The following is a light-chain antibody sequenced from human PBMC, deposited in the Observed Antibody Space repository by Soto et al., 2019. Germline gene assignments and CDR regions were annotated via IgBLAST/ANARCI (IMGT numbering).Light chain of an antibody. CDR1: QAISNY. CDR2: GAT. CDR3: QRCHATPCT. Sequence: DIQMTQSPSSLSASVGDRVTITCRASQAISNYLNWYQQRPGKAPNLLIFGATTLQSGVPSRFSGSGSGTDFTLTITTLQPEDVRIYYCQRCHATPCTFGQGTRLEIK. J-gene: IGKJ5*01. V-gene: IGKV1-39*01.